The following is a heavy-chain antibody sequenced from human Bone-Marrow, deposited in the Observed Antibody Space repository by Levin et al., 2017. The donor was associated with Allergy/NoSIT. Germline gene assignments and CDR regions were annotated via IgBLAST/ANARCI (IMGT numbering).Heavy chain of an antibody. J-gene: IGHJ6*02. CDR3: ARAASIVVVPAARGYYYGMDV. CDR1: GYTFTGYY. CDR2: INPNSGGT. V-gene: IGHV1-2*02. Sequence: ASVKVSCKASGYTFTGYYMHWVRQAPGQGLEWMGWINPNSGGTNYAQKFQGRVTMTRDTSISTAYMELSRLRSDDTAVYYCARAASIVVVPAARGYYYGMDVWGQGTTVTVSS. D-gene: IGHD2-2*01.